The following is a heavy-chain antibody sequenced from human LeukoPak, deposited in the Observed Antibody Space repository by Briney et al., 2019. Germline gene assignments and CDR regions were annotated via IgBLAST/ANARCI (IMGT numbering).Heavy chain of an antibody. CDR2: ISAYNGNT. CDR3: ARGPPNTDTYCDTTSCQNWVDP. D-gene: IGHD2-2*01. J-gene: IGHJ5*02. CDR1: GYTFTNYG. V-gene: IGHV1-18*01. Sequence: ASVKVSCKASGYTFTNYGISWLRQGPGQGLEWMGWISAYNGNTNYAQKFQGRVTMTTDTSTNTASMELRSLRSDDTAVYYCARGPPNTDTYCDTTSCQNWVDPWGQGTLVTVSS.